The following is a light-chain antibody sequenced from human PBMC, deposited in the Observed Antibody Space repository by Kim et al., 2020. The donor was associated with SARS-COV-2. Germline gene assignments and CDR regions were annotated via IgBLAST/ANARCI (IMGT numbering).Light chain of an antibody. CDR1: KLWDKY. CDR2: QDS. CDR3: QAWDSSTVV. J-gene: IGLJ2*01. Sequence: SGSPGQTASITCSGDKLWDKYACWYQQKPGQSPVLVIYQDSKRPSGIPELFSGSNSGNTATLTISGTQAMDEADYYCQAWDSSTVVFGGGTQLTVL. V-gene: IGLV3-1*01.